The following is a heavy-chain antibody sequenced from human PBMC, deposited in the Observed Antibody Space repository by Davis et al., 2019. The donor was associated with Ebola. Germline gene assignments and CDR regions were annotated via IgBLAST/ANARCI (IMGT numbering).Heavy chain of an antibody. Sequence: ASVKVSCKASGYTFTSYGITWVRQAPGQGLEWMGWISTYNGNTNSAQKLQGRVTMTTDTSTSTAYMELSSLTSDDTAVYYCARGDSNGLIPRDYWGQGTLVTVSS. CDR3: ARGDSNGLIPRDY. CDR1: GYTFTSYG. CDR2: ISTYNGNT. D-gene: IGHD6-19*01. V-gene: IGHV1-18*01. J-gene: IGHJ4*02.